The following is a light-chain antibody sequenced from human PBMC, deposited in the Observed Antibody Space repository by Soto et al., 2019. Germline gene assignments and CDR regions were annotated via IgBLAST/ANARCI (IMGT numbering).Light chain of an antibody. CDR1: SSDVGGYNY. CDR3: SSYAGSKGV. CDR2: EVS. Sequence: QSALTQPPSASGSPGQSVTISCTGTSSDVGGYNYVSWYQQHPGKAPKLMIYEVSKRPSGVPDRFSGSKSGNTASLTVSGLQADDEADYYCSSYAGSKGVFGGGTKLTVL. J-gene: IGLJ2*01. V-gene: IGLV2-8*01.